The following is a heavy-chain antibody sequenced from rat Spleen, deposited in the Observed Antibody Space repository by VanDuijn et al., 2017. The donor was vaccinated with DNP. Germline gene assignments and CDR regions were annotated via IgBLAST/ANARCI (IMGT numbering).Heavy chain of an antibody. J-gene: IGHJ2*01. CDR1: GFSLTSYH. Sequence: QVQLKESGPGLVQPSQTLSLTCTVSGFSLTSYHVHWVRLPPGKGLEWMGRKQSGGTTDYNSALKSRLSISRDTSKSQVLLKMNRLQTEDTAMYFCARSDYGSSPDYWGQGVMVTVSS. CDR3: ARSDYGSSPDY. CDR2: KQSGGTT. V-gene: IGHV2-27*01. D-gene: IGHD1-3*01.